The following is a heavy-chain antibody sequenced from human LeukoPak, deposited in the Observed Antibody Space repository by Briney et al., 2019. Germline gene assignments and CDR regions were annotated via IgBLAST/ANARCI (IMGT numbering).Heavy chain of an antibody. Sequence: SETLSLTCTVSGGSINNYYWSWIRQPAGKGLEWIGRIYTSGSTNYNPSLKSRVTMSVDTSKNQFSLKLSSVTAADTAVYYCARVGSGYYAYYFDYWGQGTLVTVSS. V-gene: IGHV4-4*07. CDR3: ARVGSGYYAYYFDY. J-gene: IGHJ4*02. D-gene: IGHD3-3*01. CDR2: IYTSGST. CDR1: GGSINNYY.